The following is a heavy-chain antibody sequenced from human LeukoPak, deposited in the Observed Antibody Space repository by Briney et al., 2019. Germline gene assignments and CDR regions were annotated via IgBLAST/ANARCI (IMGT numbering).Heavy chain of an antibody. CDR1: GGSISSSRYY. J-gene: IGHJ6*03. CDR3: ARARYYYYYYMDV. Sequence: PSETLSLTCTVSGGSISSSRYYWGWIRQPPGKGLEWIGSIYYSGNTYHNPSLKSRVTISLDTSKNQFSLKLSSVTAADTAVYYCARARYYYYYYMDVWGKGTTVTVSS. D-gene: IGHD1-14*01. CDR2: IYYSGNT. V-gene: IGHV4-39*07.